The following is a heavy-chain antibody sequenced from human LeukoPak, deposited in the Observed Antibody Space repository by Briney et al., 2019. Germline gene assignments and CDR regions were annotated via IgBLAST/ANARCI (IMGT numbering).Heavy chain of an antibody. J-gene: IGHJ4*02. V-gene: IGHV3-48*01. D-gene: IGHD2-15*01. CDR2: INGGGSPI. CDR1: GFTFSSYA. CDR3: VRDNPRCCGVVPANIDDY. Sequence: GRSLRLSCAASGFTFSSYAMHWVRQAPGKGLEWVSYINGGGSPIYYADSVRGRFTISRDNAKNSLYLQMNSLRAEDTAVYYCVRDNPRCCGVVPANIDDYWGQGTLVTVSS.